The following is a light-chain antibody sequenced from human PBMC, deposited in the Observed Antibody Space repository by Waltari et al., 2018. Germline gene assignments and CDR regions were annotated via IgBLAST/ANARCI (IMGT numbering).Light chain of an antibody. CDR2: PAS. J-gene: IGKJ4*01. CDR1: QSISRY. V-gene: IGKV1-39*01. CDR3: QQSFRTPLT. Sequence: DIKMTQSPSSLSASVGDRVTITCRASQSISRYLSWYQQKAGEATRLLNYPASSLQSVVPRRFSGSGCRTDITLTISSLQPEDFSIYYCQQSFRTPLTFGGGTKV.